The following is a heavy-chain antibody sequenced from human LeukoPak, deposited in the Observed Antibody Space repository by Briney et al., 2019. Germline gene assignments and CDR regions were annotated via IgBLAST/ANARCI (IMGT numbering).Heavy chain of an antibody. CDR1: GFTFGDYA. Sequence: GSLRLSCTASGFTFGDYAMSWFRQPPGKGLEWIGEINHSGSTNYNPSLKSRVTISVDTSKNQFSLKLSSVTAADTAVYYCARHRTAYYYGSGRRGPFDYWGQGTLVTVSS. J-gene: IGHJ4*02. D-gene: IGHD3-10*01. CDR3: ARHRTAYYYGSGRRGPFDY. CDR2: INHSGST. V-gene: IGHV4-34*01.